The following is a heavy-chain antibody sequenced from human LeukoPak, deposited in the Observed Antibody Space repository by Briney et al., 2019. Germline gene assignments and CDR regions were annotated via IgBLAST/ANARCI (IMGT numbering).Heavy chain of an antibody. J-gene: IGHJ4*02. CDR3: ARDTGHYYDSSGYPLYYFDY. CDR1: GFTFSSYA. CDR2: ISYDGSNK. D-gene: IGHD3-22*01. V-gene: IGHV3-30-3*01. Sequence: PGGSLRLSCAASGFTFSSYAMHWVRQAPGKGLEWVAVISYDGSNKYYADSVKGRFTISRDNSKNTLYLQMNSLRAEDTAVYYCARDTGHYYDSSGYPLYYFDYWGQGTLVTVSS.